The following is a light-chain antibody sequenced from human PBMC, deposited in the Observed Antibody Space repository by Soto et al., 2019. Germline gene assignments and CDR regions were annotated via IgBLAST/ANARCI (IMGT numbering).Light chain of an antibody. V-gene: IGKV3-20*01. J-gene: IGKJ5*01. CDR2: GAS. Sequence: EIVLTQSPATLSLSPGERATLSCRASQSVSSYLAWYQQKPGQAPRLLIYGASSRATGIPDRFSGSGSGTDFALTISRLEPEDFAVYYCQQYGSIPFGQGTRLEI. CDR1: QSVSSY. CDR3: QQYGSIP.